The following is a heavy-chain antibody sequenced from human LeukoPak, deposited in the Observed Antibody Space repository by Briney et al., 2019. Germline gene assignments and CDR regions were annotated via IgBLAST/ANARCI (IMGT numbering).Heavy chain of an antibody. J-gene: IGHJ5*02. V-gene: IGHV3-15*07. CDR2: IRSNSDGGTI. D-gene: IGHD3-22*01. Sequence: PGGSLRLSCATSGFTFSNAWMNWVRQAPGKGLEWVGRIRSNSDGGTIDYAAPVEGRFTLSRDDSKTTLYLQMNSLQTEDAAVYYCATDFYDSTWGQGTLVTVSS. CDR3: ATDFYDST. CDR1: GFTFSNAW.